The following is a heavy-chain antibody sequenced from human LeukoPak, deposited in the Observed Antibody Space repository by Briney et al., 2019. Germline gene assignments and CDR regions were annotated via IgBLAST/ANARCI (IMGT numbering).Heavy chain of an antibody. CDR2: IYYSGST. V-gene: IGHV4-39*07. J-gene: IGHJ3*02. D-gene: IGHD5-12*01. CDR3: ARARRGYSGYDIAFDI. Sequence: SETLSLTCTVSGGSISSYYWGWIRQPPGKGLEWIGSIYYSGSTYYNPSLKSRVTISVDTSKNQFSLKLSSVTAADTAVYYCARARRGYSGYDIAFDIWGQGTMVTVSS. CDR1: GGSISSYY.